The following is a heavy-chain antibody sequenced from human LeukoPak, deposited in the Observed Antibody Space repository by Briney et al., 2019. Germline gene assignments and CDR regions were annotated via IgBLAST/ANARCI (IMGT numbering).Heavy chain of an antibody. D-gene: IGHD3-3*01. CDR2: ISAYNGNT. CDR3: ARVRYDFWSGYDLFDY. J-gene: IGHJ4*02. Sequence: ASVKVSCKASGYTFTSYGISWVRQAPGQGLEWMGWISAYNGNTNYAQKLQGRVTMTTDTSTSTAYMELRSLRSDDMAVYYCARVRYDFWSGYDLFDYWGQGTLVTVSS. V-gene: IGHV1-18*03. CDR1: GYTFTSYG.